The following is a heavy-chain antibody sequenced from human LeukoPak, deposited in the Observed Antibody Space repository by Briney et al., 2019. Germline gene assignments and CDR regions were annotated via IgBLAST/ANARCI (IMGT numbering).Heavy chain of an antibody. CDR3: ARDWQGFGVVLTYYYYYYGMDV. D-gene: IGHD3-3*01. J-gene: IGHJ6*02. V-gene: IGHV3-30*04. CDR2: ISYDGSNK. Sequence: GGSLRLSCAASGFTFSSYAMHWVRQAPGKGLEWVAVISYDGSNKYYADSVKGRFTISRDNSKNTLYLQMNSLRAEDTAVYYCARDWQGFGVVLTYYYYYYGMDVWGQGTTVTVSS. CDR1: GFTFSSYA.